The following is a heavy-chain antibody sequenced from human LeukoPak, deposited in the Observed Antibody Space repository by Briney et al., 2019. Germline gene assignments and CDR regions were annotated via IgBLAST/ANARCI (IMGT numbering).Heavy chain of an antibody. CDR1: GGSISSSSTY. D-gene: IGHD5-18*01. V-gene: IGHV4-39*07. Sequence: SETLSLTCTVSGGSISSSSTYWGWIRQPPGKGLEWIGEINHSGSTNYNPSLKSRVTISVDTSKNQLSLKLSSVTAADTAVYYCVRELQLWPDDAFYIWGQGTMVTVSS. J-gene: IGHJ3*02. CDR2: INHSGST. CDR3: VRELQLWPDDAFYI.